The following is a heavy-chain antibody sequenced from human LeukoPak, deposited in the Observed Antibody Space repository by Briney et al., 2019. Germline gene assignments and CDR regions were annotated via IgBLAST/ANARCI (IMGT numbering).Heavy chain of an antibody. CDR1: GSSISSSSYY. CDR2: NYYSGST. Sequence: SETLSLTWTVSGSSISSSSYYWGWIRQPPGKGLEWIGSNYYSGSTYYNPSLKSRVTISVDTSKNQFSLKLSSVTAADTAVYYCASPGNYYGSGRPFDYWGQGTLVTVSS. D-gene: IGHD3-10*01. V-gene: IGHV4-39*01. CDR3: ASPGNYYGSGRPFDY. J-gene: IGHJ4*02.